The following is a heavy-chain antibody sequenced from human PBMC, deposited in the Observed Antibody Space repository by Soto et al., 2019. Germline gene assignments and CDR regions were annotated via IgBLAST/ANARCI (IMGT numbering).Heavy chain of an antibody. D-gene: IGHD1-7*01. V-gene: IGHV4-31*03. J-gene: IGHJ5*02. CDR2: IYYSGST. Sequence: SETLSLTCTVSGGSISSGGYYWSWIRQHPGKGLEWIGYIYYSGSTYYNPSLKSRVTISVDTSKNQFSLKLSSVTAADTAVYYCARVRLELRHDWFDPWGQGTLVTVSS. CDR1: GGSISSGGYY. CDR3: ARVRLELRHDWFDP.